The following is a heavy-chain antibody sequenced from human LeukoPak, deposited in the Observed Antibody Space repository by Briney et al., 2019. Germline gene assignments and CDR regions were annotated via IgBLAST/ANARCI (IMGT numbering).Heavy chain of an antibody. J-gene: IGHJ5*02. V-gene: IGHV3-30*03. CDR1: GFTFGNYG. D-gene: IGHD3-10*01. CDR2: ISYDGSNK. Sequence: GGSLRLSCAASGFTFGNYGMSWVRQAPGKGLEWVAVISYDGSNKYYADSVKGRFTISRDNSKNTLYLQMNSLRAEDTAVYYCARALYGSGSYRLDPWGQGTLVTVSS. CDR3: ARALYGSGSYRLDP.